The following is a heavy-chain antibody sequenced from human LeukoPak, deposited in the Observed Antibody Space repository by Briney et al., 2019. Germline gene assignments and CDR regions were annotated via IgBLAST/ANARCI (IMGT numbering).Heavy chain of an antibody. D-gene: IGHD3-16*02. CDR2: IYHSGST. J-gene: IGHJ6*04. Sequence: PSETLSLTCAVSGYSISSGYYWGWIRQPPGKGLEWIGSIYHSGSTYYSPSLKSRVTISVDTSKNQFSLKLSSVIAADTAVYYCARVIDIPYYYGMDVWGKGTTVTVSS. CDR3: ARVIDIPYYYGMDV. V-gene: IGHV4-38-2*01. CDR1: GYSISSGYY.